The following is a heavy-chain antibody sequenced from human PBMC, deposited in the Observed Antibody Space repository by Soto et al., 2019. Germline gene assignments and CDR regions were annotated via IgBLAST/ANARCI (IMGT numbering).Heavy chain of an antibody. CDR1: GFSLSTSGVG. CDR3: AHKGPEDWPLDY. CDR2: IYWDDSK. J-gene: IGHJ4*02. Sequence: QITLKESGPTLVRPTQTLTLTCAFSGFSLSTSGVGVGWIRQPPGKALEWLAVIYWDDSKHYSPSLRSRLTITKDTSKNQVVLTITNMDPMDTGTYYFAHKGPEDWPLDYWGQGTLVTVSS. V-gene: IGHV2-5*02. D-gene: IGHD3-9*01.